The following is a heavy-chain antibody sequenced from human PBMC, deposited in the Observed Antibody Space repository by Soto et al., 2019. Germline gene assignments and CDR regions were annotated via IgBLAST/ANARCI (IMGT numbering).Heavy chain of an antibody. Sequence: PSETLSLTCTVSGGSIISSSYYWGWIRQPPGKGLEWIGSIYYSGSTYYNPSLKSRVTISVDTSKNQFSLKLSSVTAADTAVYYCATQEVGGSYAYTFDPWGQGTLVTSPQ. CDR3: ATQEVGGSYAYTFDP. CDR1: GGSIISSSYY. J-gene: IGHJ5*02. CDR2: IYYSGST. D-gene: IGHD1-26*01. V-gene: IGHV4-39*01.